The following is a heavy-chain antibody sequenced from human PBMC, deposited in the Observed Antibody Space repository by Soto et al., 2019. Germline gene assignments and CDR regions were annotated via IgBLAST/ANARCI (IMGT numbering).Heavy chain of an antibody. CDR3: ARDWNYDIFTGYYDFDY. V-gene: IGHV3-74*01. D-gene: IGHD3-9*01. CDR2: INSDGSST. Sequence: PGGSLRLSCAASGFTFSSYWMHWVRQAPGKGLVWVSRINSDGSSTSCADSVKGRFTISRDNAKNTLYLQMNSLRAEDTAVYYCARDWNYDIFTGYYDFDYWGQGTLVTVSS. CDR1: GFTFSSYW. J-gene: IGHJ4*02.